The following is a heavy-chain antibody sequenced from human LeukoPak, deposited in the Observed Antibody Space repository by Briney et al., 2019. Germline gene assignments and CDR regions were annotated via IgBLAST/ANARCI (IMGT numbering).Heavy chain of an antibody. D-gene: IGHD3-22*01. CDR3: ARDLPQIGY. Sequence: GGSLRLSCAASGFTFEDYDMSWVRQAPGKGLEWVSSINWNGDSIGYVDSVKGRFTISRDNAKDSLYLQMNNLRAEDTALYYCARDLPQIGYWGQGTLVTVSS. CDR2: INWNGDSI. J-gene: IGHJ4*02. CDR1: GFTFEDYD. V-gene: IGHV3-20*04.